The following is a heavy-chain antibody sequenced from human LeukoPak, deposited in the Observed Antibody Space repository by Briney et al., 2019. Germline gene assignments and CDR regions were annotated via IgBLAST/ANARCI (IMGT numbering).Heavy chain of an antibody. CDR3: ARVGRNFWSGYYWFDP. D-gene: IGHD3-3*01. CDR1: GGSFSGYY. J-gene: IGHJ5*02. Sequence: SETLSLTCAVYGGSFSGYYWSWIRQPPGKGLEWIGEINHSGSTYYNPSLKSRVTISVDRSKNQFSLKLSSVTAADTAVYYCARVGRNFWSGYYWFDPWGQGTLVTVSS. CDR2: INHSGST. V-gene: IGHV4-34*01.